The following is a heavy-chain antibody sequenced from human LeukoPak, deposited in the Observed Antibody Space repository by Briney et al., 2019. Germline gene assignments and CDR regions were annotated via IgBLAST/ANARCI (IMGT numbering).Heavy chain of an antibody. CDR1: GGSFSGYY. CDR3: ARGDFWSGRHHFDY. CDR2: INHSGST. D-gene: IGHD3-3*01. J-gene: IGHJ4*02. Sequence: SETLSLTCAVYGGSFSGYYWSWIRRPPGKGLEWIGEINHSGSTNYNPSLKSRVTISVDTSKNQFSLKLSSVTAADTAVYYCARGDFWSGRHHFDYWGQGTLVTVSS. V-gene: IGHV4-34*01.